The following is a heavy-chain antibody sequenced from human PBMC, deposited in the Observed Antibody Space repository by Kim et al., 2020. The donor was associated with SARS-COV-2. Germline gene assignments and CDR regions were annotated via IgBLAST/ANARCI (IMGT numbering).Heavy chain of an antibody. V-gene: IGHV3-53*01. Sequence: GGSLRLSCAASGFTVSSNYMSWVRQAPGKGLEWVSVIYSGGSTYYADSVKGRFTISRDNSKNTLYLQMNSLRAEDTAVYYCARVDYCSSTSCPLEGYYYYGMDVWGQGTTVTVSS. D-gene: IGHD2-2*01. J-gene: IGHJ6*02. CDR3: ARVDYCSSTSCPLEGYYYYGMDV. CDR1: GFTVSSNY. CDR2: IYSGGST.